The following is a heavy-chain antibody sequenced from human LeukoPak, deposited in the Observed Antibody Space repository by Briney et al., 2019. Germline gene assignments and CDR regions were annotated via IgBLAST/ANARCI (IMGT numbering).Heavy chain of an antibody. V-gene: IGHV4-59*01. CDR2: IYYSGST. J-gene: IGHJ4*02. D-gene: IGHD3-22*01. CDR3: ARGPDSSGYYMGFDY. CDR1: GGSISSYY. Sequence: SETLSLTCTVSGGSISSYYWSWIRQPPGKGLEWIGYIYYSGSTNYNPFLKSRVTISVDTSKNQFSLKLSSVTAADTAVYYCARGPDSSGYYMGFDYWGQGTLVTVSS.